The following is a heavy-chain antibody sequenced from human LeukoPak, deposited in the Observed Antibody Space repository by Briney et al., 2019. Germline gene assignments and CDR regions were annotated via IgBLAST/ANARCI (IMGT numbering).Heavy chain of an antibody. D-gene: IGHD2-15*01. CDR3: ARRYCSGGSCYSDY. Sequence: GGSLRLSCAASGFTFSSYAMSWVRQAPGKGLEWVSAISGSGGSTYYADSVKGRFTISRDNSENTLYLQMNSLRAEDTAVYYCARRYCSGGSCYSDYWGQGTLVTVSS. J-gene: IGHJ4*02. CDR1: GFTFSSYA. CDR2: ISGSGGST. V-gene: IGHV3-23*01.